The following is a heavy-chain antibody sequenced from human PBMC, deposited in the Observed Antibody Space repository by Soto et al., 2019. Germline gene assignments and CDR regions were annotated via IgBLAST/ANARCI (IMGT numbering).Heavy chain of an antibody. Sequence: EVQLLESGGGLVQPGGSLRLSCAASGFTFSSYGMTWVRQAPGKGLEWVSGISCCGGSTSYADSVKGRFSIARDDSTNTLSLQMNNLRVEDTAQYYCAKADGEQWLLPHLDKWGQGTLVTVS. J-gene: IGHJ4*02. CDR2: ISCCGGST. CDR1: GFTFSSYG. CDR3: AKADGEQWLLPHLDK. V-gene: IGHV3-23*01. D-gene: IGHD6-19*01.